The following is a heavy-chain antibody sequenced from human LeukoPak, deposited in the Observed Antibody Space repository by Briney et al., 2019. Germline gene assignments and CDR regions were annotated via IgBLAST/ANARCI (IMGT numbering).Heavy chain of an antibody. Sequence: GGSLRLSCAASGFTFSSYSMNWVRQAPGKGLEWVSSISSSSSYIYYADSVKGRFTISRDNAKNSLYLQMNSLRAEDTAVYYCARDPMAAAGKGAWGQGTLVTVSS. D-gene: IGHD6-13*01. CDR3: ARDPMAAAGKGA. CDR2: ISSSSSYI. J-gene: IGHJ5*02. V-gene: IGHV3-21*01. CDR1: GFTFSSYS.